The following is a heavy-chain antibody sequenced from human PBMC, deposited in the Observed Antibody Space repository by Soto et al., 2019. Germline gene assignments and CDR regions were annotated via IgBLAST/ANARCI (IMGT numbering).Heavy chain of an antibody. CDR2: ISAYNGNT. J-gene: IGHJ5*02. D-gene: IGHD7-27*01. CDR1: GYTFTSYG. Sequence: ASVKVSCKASGYTFTSYGISWVRQAPGQGLEWMGWISAYNGNTNYAQKLQGRVTMTTDTSTSTAYMELGSLRSDDTAVDYCARENWDNWFDPRGQGTLVTVSS. V-gene: IGHV1-18*04. CDR3: ARENWDNWFDP.